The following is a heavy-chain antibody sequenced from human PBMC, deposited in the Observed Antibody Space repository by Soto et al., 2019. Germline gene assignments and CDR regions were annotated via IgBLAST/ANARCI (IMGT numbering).Heavy chain of an antibody. V-gene: IGHV3-33*01. D-gene: IGHD1-1*01. CDR1: KSTLPAMG. J-gene: IGHJ4*02. Sequence: QVLLVESGGGVAQPGGSRKLSWAAPKSTLPAMGLPGVRQTQGKGWGGVAVIRFDGTDEHYADSVKGRFTISRDNSKNMLYLQMNSLRVEDTALYYCARDGIGGTAFRGFLDYWGQGTLVTVSS. CDR2: IRFDGTDE. CDR3: ARDGIGGTAFRGFLDY.